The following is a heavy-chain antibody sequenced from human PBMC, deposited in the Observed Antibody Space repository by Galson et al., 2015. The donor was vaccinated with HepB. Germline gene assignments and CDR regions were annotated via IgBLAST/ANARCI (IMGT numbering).Heavy chain of an antibody. CDR3: ARHGVNYGDYAWYSDV. D-gene: IGHD4-17*01. V-gene: IGHV3-30*04. CDR1: GFTFAKFP. J-gene: IGHJ2*01. Sequence: SLRLSCAASGFTFAKFPMHWVRQAPGRGLEWLTFISFDGRDAYYADSVKGRFTVSRDNSQNMLYLQMDNLRIEDSAVYFCARHGVNYGDYAWYSDVWGRGTQVTVSS. CDR2: ISFDGRDA.